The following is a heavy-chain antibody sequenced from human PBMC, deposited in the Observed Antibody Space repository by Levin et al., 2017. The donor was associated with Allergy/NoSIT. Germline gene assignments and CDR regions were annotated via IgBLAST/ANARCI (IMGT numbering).Heavy chain of an antibody. CDR3: ARWGAAYCGGDCYSQGFDY. CDR2: IYYSGST. CDR1: GGSISSGGYY. J-gene: IGHJ4*02. V-gene: IGHV4-31*03. Sequence: SETLSLTCTVSGGSISSGGYYWSWVRQHPGKGLEWIGYIYYSGSTYYNPSLKSRVTISVDTSKNQFSLKLSSVTAADTAVYYCARWGAAYCGGDCYSQGFDYWGQGTLVTVSS. D-gene: IGHD2-21*02.